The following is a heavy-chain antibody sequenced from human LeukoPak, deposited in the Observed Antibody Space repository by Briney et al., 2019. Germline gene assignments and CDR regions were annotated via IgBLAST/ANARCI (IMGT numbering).Heavy chain of an antibody. CDR3: ARGLTIFGVVNDAFDI. J-gene: IGHJ3*02. V-gene: IGHV3-74*01. D-gene: IGHD3-3*01. CDR1: GFTFSNYW. CDR2: INSDGSST. Sequence: RAGGSLRLSCAASGFTFSNYWMHWVRQAPGKGLVWVSLINSDGSSTIYADSVKGRFTISRDSAKNTLYLQMNSLRAEDTAVYYCARGLTIFGVVNDAFDIWGQGTMVTVSS.